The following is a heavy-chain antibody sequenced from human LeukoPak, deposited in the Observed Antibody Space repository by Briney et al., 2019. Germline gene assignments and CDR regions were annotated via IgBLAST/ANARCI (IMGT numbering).Heavy chain of an antibody. CDR2: ISGSGGST. Sequence: GGSLRLSCEASGFTFSNHWMHWVRHAPGKGLVWVSAISGSGGSTYYADSVKGRFTISRDNSKNTLYLQMNSLRAEDTAVYYCAKLGDILTGYPYYFDCWGQGTLVTVSS. V-gene: IGHV3-23*01. J-gene: IGHJ4*02. CDR1: GFTFSNHW. D-gene: IGHD3-9*01. CDR3: AKLGDILTGYPYYFDC.